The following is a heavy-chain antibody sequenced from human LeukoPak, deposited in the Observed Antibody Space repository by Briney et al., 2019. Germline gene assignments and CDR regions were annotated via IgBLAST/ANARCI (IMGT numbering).Heavy chain of an antibody. Sequence: SETLSLTCTVSGGSISSYYWSWIRQPPGKGLEWIGYIYYSGSTNYNSSLKSRVTISVDTSKNQFSLKLSSVTAADTAVYYCGGGYSYGYVDYWGQGTLVTVSS. CDR1: GGSISSYY. V-gene: IGHV4-59*01. CDR2: IYYSGST. CDR3: GGGYSYGYVDY. J-gene: IGHJ4*02. D-gene: IGHD5-18*01.